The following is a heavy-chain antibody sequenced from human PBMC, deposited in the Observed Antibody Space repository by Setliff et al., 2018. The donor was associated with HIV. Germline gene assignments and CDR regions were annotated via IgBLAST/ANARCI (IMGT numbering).Heavy chain of an antibody. V-gene: IGHV4-4*08. CDR2: IYTSRST. CDR1: SGSISSYY. J-gene: IGHJ4*02. CDR3: ANTGGSSLGTFDY. Sequence: SETLSLTCMVSSGSISSYYWTWIRQPPGKGLEWIGYIYTSRSTNYKHSLKSRVSISVDTSKNQFSLKLSSVTAADTAVYYCANTGGSSLGTFDYWGQGTLVTVSS. D-gene: IGHD7-27*01.